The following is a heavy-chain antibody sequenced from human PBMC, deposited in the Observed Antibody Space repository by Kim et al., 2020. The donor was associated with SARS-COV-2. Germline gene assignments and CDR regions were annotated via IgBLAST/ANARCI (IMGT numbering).Heavy chain of an antibody. CDR1: GFTFSSYA. V-gene: IGHV3-30*04. CDR3: ASPFPPAYYGSGSYVGYYYYGMDV. J-gene: IGHJ6*02. CDR2: ISYDGSNK. Sequence: GGSLRLSCAASGFTFSSYAMHWVRQAPGKGLEWVAVISYDGSNKYYADSVKGRFTISRDNSKNTLYLQMNSLRAEDTAVYYCASPFPPAYYGSGSYVGYYYYGMDVWGQGTTVTVSS. D-gene: IGHD3-10*01.